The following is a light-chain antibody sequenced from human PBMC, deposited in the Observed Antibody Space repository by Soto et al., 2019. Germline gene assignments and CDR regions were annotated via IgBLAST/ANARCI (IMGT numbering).Light chain of an antibody. V-gene: IGLV1-47*01. CDR3: AAWDDSLSCLL. J-gene: IGLJ2*01. CDR1: SSNIGTNY. Sequence: QSVLTQSPSASGTPGQRGTISCSGSSSNIGTNYVYWYQQLPGTAPKLLIYRNNQRPSGVPDRFSGSKSGTSASLAISGLRSEDEADYYCAAWDDSLSCLLFGGGTKLTVL. CDR2: RNN.